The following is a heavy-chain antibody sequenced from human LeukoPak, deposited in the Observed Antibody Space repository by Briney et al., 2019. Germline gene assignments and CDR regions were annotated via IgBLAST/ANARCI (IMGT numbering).Heavy chain of an antibody. V-gene: IGHV3-30*02. CDR1: GFTFSTYG. CDR2: IRYDGNNI. CDR3: AKYGRPSAPGGYQIDY. J-gene: IGHJ4*02. Sequence: QPGGSLRLSCAASGFTFSTYGMHWVRQAPGKGLEWVAFIRYDGNNIYYADSVKGRFTISRDTSKNTLYLQMNSLRGEDTAVYYCAKYGRPSAPGGYQIDYWGQGTLVTVSS. D-gene: IGHD5-18*01.